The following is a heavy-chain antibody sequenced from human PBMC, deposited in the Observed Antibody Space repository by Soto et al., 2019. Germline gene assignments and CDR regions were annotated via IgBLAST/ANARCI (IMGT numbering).Heavy chain of an antibody. Sequence: ASVKVSCKASGYTFTSYGISWVRQAPRQGLEWMGWISAYNGNTNYAQKLQGRVTMTTDTSTSTAYMELRSLRSDDTAVYYCARYDFWSGYRPLFDYWGQGTLVTVSS. CDR2: ISAYNGNT. CDR1: GYTFTSYG. CDR3: ARYDFWSGYRPLFDY. D-gene: IGHD3-3*01. J-gene: IGHJ4*02. V-gene: IGHV1-18*01.